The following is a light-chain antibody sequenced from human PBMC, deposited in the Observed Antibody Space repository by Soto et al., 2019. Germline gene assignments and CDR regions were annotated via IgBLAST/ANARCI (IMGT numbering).Light chain of an antibody. V-gene: IGLV2-14*01. J-gene: IGLJ1*01. CDR2: EVR. CDR1: SSDVGGYNH. Sequence: QSVLTQPASVSGSPGQSITISCTGTSSDVGGYNHVSWYQQHPGKAPKLIIFEVRNRPSGVSDRFSASKSGNTASLTISGLQTEDEAVYYCSSYASSSSYDFGNGTKVTVL. CDR3: SSYASSSSYD.